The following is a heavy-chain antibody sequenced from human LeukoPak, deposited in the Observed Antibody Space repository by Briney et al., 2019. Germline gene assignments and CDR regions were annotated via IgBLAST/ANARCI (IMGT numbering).Heavy chain of an antibody. V-gene: IGHV4-59*01. CDR3: ARGRGYFDPFDP. Sequence: KPSETLSLTRTVSGASMTNYYWSWIRKPPGKGLEWIGYIYYSGITNYNPSLTSRVSISVDMSKNQFSLKLTSVTAADTAVYYCARGRGYFDPFDPWGQGTLVTVSS. J-gene: IGHJ5*02. CDR2: IYYSGIT. D-gene: IGHD3-9*01. CDR1: GASMTNYY.